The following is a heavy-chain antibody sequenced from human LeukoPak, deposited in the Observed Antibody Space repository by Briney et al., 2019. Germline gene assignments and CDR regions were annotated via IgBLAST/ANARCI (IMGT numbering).Heavy chain of an antibody. V-gene: IGHV4-34*01. D-gene: IGHD4-17*01. CDR1: GGSFSGYY. CDR2: IYYSGST. Sequence: SETLSLTCAVYGGSFSGYYWSWIRQPPGKGLEWIGSIYYSGSTYYNPSLKSRVTISVDTSKNQFSLKLSSVTAADTAVYYCAREGTVTTFDYWGQGTLVTVSS. J-gene: IGHJ4*02. CDR3: AREGTVTTFDY.